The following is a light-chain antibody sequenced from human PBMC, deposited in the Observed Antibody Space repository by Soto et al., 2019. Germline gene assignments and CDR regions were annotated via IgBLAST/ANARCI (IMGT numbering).Light chain of an antibody. J-gene: IGKJ4*01. CDR2: DVS. CDR1: QSVSDY. V-gene: IGKV3-11*01. Sequence: EIALTQSPATVSLSPGERATLSCRASQSVSDYLAWYQQKPGQAPRLLIYDVSNRATGIPARFSGSGSGTDFTLTISSLEPEDFAVYYCQQRSSWPLTFGGGTTVEIK. CDR3: QQRSSWPLT.